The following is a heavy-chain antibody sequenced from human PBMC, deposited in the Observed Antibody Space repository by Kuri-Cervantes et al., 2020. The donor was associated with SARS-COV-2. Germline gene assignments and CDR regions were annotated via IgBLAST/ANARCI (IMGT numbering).Heavy chain of an antibody. D-gene: IGHD2-15*01. V-gene: IGHV3-21*01. CDR2: ISSSSSYI. Sequence: GESLKISCAASGFTFSSYSMNWVRQAPGKGLEWVSSISSSSSYIYYADSVKGRFTISRDNAKNSLYLQMNSLEAEDTAVYYCARELGGGSVWGQGTLVTVSS. CDR1: GFTFSSYS. J-gene: IGHJ4*02. CDR3: ARELGGGSV.